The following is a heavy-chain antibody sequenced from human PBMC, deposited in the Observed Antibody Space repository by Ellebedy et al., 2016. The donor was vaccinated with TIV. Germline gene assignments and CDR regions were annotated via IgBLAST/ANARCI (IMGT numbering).Heavy chain of an antibody. CDR1: GVSMSGSY. V-gene: IGHV4-59*08. CDR2: VCCGNQT. Sequence: MPSETLSLTCSVSGVSMSGSYWNWVRRSPGKGLEWIGYVCCGNQTNYNPSLKSRVTISEDTSGNQFSLQLRSVTAADTAVYYCARHYEDSGDYYGLDVWGRGTTVTVSS. CDR3: ARHYEDSGDYYGLDV. D-gene: IGHD4/OR15-4a*01. J-gene: IGHJ6*02.